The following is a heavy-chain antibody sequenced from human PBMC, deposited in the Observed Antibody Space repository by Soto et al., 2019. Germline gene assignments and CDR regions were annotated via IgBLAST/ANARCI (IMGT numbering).Heavy chain of an antibody. CDR2: IYYSGST. Sequence: SETLSLTCTVSGGSISSYYWSWIRQPPGKGLEWIGYIYYSGSTNYNPSLKSRVTISVDTSKNQFSLKLSSVTAADTAVYYCVRGLFPYYFDYWGQGTLVTVSS. CDR1: GGSISSYY. CDR3: VRGLFPYYFDY. J-gene: IGHJ4*02. V-gene: IGHV4-59*01.